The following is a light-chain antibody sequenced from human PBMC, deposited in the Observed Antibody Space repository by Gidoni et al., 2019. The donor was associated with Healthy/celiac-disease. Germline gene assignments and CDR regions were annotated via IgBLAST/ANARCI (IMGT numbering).Light chain of an antibody. J-gene: IGKJ3*01. CDR3: QQRSNWPLFT. Sequence: EIVLTQSPATLPLSPGERATLSYRASQSVSSYLAWYQQKPGQAPRLLIYDASNRAAGIPARFSGSGSGTDFTLTISSLEPEDFAVYYCQQRSNWPLFTFGPGTKVDIK. V-gene: IGKV3-11*01. CDR1: QSVSSY. CDR2: DAS.